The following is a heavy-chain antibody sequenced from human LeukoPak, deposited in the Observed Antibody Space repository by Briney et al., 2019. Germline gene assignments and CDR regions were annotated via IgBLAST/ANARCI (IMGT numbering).Heavy chain of an antibody. CDR3: ARADCSSTSCYELDY. CDR1: GFTFSDYY. J-gene: IGHJ4*02. V-gene: IGHV3-11*04. CDR2: ISSSDTTI. Sequence: GGSLRLSCAGSGFTFSDYYMSWIRQAPGKGLEWVSYISSSDTTIYYADSVKGRFTISRDNAQNSLYQQMNTLRADDTAVYYCARADCSSTSCYELDYWGQGTLVTVSS. D-gene: IGHD2-2*01.